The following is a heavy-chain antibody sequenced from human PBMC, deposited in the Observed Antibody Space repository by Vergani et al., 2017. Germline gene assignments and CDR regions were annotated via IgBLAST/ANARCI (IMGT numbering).Heavy chain of an antibody. Sequence: EVQLLESGGGLVKPGGSLRLSCAASGFAFSNYAMSWVRQAPGKGLEWVSAITVSGGSTYYADSVKGRFTISRDNSKNTLYLQMNSLRAEDTAVYYCAKAYSSGWYYFDYWGQGTLVTVSS. J-gene: IGHJ4*02. D-gene: IGHD6-19*01. CDR1: GFAFSNYA. CDR2: ITVSGGST. CDR3: AKAYSSGWYYFDY. V-gene: IGHV3-23*01.